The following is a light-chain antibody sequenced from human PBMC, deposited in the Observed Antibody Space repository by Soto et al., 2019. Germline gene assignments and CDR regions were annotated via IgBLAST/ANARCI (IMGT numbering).Light chain of an antibody. V-gene: IGKV3-20*01. Sequence: EIVLTQSPGTLSLSPGERATLSCRASQSVNSTYLAWYQQNPGQAPRLLIYGASSRATGIPARFSGSGSGRDFTLPISRLEPEDFAVYFGQQYGSSSYTFGQGTKLEIK. CDR1: QSVNSTY. J-gene: IGKJ2*01. CDR3: QQYGSSSYT. CDR2: GAS.